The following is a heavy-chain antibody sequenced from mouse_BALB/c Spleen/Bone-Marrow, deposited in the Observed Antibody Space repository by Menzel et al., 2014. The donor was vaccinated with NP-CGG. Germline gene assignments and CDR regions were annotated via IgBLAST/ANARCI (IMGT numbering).Heavy chain of an antibody. J-gene: IGHJ4*01. Sequence: DVKLVESGAELVKPGASVKLSCTASGFNIKDTYMHWVKQRPEQGLGWIGRIDPANGNTKYDPKFQGKATITADTSSNTAYLQLSSLTSEDTAVYYCARWEYYAMDYWGQGTSVTVSS. CDR3: ARWEYYAMDY. CDR2: IDPANGNT. CDR1: GFNIKDTY. V-gene: IGHV14-3*02. D-gene: IGHD4-1*01.